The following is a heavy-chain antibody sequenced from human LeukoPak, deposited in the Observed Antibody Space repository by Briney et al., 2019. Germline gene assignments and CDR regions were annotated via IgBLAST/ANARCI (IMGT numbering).Heavy chain of an antibody. D-gene: IGHD3-10*01. CDR3: ARGYPPVLLWFGELSGTDAFDI. Sequence: ASVKVSCKASGYTFTSYDINWVRQATGQGLEWMGWMNPNSGNPGYAQKFQGRVTMTRNTSISTAYMELSNLRSEDTAVYYCARGYPPVLLWFGELSGTDAFDIWGQGTMVTVSS. J-gene: IGHJ3*02. CDR2: MNPNSGNP. CDR1: GYTFTSYD. V-gene: IGHV1-8*01.